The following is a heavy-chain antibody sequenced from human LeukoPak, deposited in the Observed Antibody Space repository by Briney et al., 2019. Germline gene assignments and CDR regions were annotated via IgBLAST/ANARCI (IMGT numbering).Heavy chain of an antibody. J-gene: IGHJ4*02. CDR2: IYYSGST. Sequence: SCKASGGTFSSYAISWIRQPPGKGLEWIGYIYYSGSTYYNPSLKSRVTISVNTSKNQFSLKLSSVTAADTAVYYCARTIVGATMALDYWGQGTLVTVSS. CDR1: GGTFSSYAI. V-gene: IGHV4-30-4*08. CDR3: ARTIVGATMALDY. D-gene: IGHD1-26*01.